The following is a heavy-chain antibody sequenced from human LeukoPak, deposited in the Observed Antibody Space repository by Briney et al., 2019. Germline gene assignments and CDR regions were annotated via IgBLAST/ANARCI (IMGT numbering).Heavy chain of an antibody. D-gene: IGHD6-25*01. Sequence: PPETLSLTCTVSGGSISSYYWSWIRQPPGKGLEWIGYIYYSGSTNYNPSLKSRVTISVDTSKNQFSLKLSSVTAADTAVYYCARQGGGFWYFDLWSRGTLVTVSS. J-gene: IGHJ2*01. CDR2: IYYSGST. V-gene: IGHV4-59*08. CDR1: GGSISSYY. CDR3: ARQGGGFWYFDL.